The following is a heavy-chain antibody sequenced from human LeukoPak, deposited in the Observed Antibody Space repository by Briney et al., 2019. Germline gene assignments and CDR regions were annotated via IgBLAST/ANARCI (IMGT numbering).Heavy chain of an antibody. CDR2: INYTGST. J-gene: IGHJ5*02. Sequence: SETLSLTCAVYGGSFSSYYWSWIRQPPGKGLEWIGHINYTGSTNYNPSLKSRVTISVDTSKNQLSLKLSSVTAADTAVYYWTRLKDPSWNYDCFDPWGQGTLVTVSS. V-gene: IGHV4-59*08. D-gene: IGHD1-7*01. CDR3: TRLKDPSWNYDCFDP. CDR1: GGSFSSYY.